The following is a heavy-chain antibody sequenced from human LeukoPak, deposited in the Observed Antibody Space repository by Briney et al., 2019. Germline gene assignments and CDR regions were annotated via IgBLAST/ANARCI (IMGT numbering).Heavy chain of an antibody. CDR3: ATSSGWKSNIDY. CDR2: VSAYNGNT. Sequence: EASVKVSCKASGYTFTSYGISWVRQAPGQGLEWMGWVSAYNGNTNYAQKFQGRVTMTRDTSISTAYMELSRLRSDDTAVFYCATSSGWKSNIDYWGQGTLVTVSS. J-gene: IGHJ4*02. CDR1: GYTFTSYG. V-gene: IGHV1-18*01. D-gene: IGHD6-19*01.